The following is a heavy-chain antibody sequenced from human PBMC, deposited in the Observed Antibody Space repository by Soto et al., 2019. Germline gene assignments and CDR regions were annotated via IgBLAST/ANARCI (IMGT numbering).Heavy chain of an antibody. J-gene: IGHJ6*02. CDR2: IIPIFGTA. V-gene: IGHV1-69*13. Sequence: ASVKVSCKASLVTFTSYGSSWVRQAPGQGLEWMGGIIPIFGTANYAQKFQGRVTITADESTSTAYMELSSLRSEDTAVYYCARNLNYGDYVYYGMEVWGQGTTVTVSS. D-gene: IGHD4-17*01. CDR3: ARNLNYGDYVYYGMEV. CDR1: LVTFTSYG.